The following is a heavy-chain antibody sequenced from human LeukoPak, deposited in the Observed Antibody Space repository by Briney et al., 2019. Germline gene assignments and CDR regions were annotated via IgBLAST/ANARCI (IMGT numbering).Heavy chain of an antibody. CDR1: GDSVSSNSAA. J-gene: IGHJ4*02. D-gene: IGHD3-16*02. CDR3: ARGVRSSRLGELSYDY. Sequence: SQTLSLTCAISGDSVSSNSAAWNGIRQSPSRGLEWLGRTYYRSKWYNDYAVSVKSRITINPDTSKNQFSLQLNSVTPEDTAVYYCARGVRSSRLGELSYDYWGQGTLVTVSS. CDR2: TYYRSKWYN. V-gene: IGHV6-1*01.